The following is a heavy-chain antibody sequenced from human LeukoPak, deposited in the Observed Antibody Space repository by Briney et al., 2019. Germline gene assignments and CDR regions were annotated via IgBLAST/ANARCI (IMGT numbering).Heavy chain of an antibody. V-gene: IGHV4-59*04. J-gene: IGHJ4*02. Sequence: SETLSLTCTVSGGSISSYYWSWIRQPPGKGLEWIGSIYHSGRTYYNPSLKSRVTISVDTSKNQFSLKLSSVTAADTAVYYCARTGGFWSGYQGVFDYWGQGTLVTVSS. CDR1: GGSISSYY. D-gene: IGHD3-3*01. CDR2: IYHSGRT. CDR3: ARTGGFWSGYQGVFDY.